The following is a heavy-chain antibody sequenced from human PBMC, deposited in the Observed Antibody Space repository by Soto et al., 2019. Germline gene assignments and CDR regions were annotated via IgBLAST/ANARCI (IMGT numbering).Heavy chain of an antibody. V-gene: IGHV4-59*01. CDR3: ARATRYYFDY. Sequence: SETLSLTCTVSGGSISSYYWSWIRQPPGKGLEWIGYIYYSGSTNYNPSLKSRVTISVDTSKNQFSLKLSSVTAADTAVYYCARATRYYFDYWGQGTLVTVSS. CDR1: GGSISSYY. CDR2: IYYSGST. J-gene: IGHJ4*02.